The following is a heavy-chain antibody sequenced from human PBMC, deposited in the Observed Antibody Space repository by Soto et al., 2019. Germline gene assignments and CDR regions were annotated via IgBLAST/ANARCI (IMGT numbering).Heavy chain of an antibody. CDR2: ISRTGGAA. CDR1: GFTFSNFA. J-gene: IGHJ4*02. CDR3: ATAYDYIWGSDPRERDY. D-gene: IGHD3-16*02. Sequence: EVQLLESGGGLVQPGGSLRLSCAASGFTFSNFAMFWVRQAPGKGLEWVSSISRTGGAAHYADSVNGRFTISRDNSKDTLFLQMDSLRAEDTAVYYCATAYDYIWGSDPRERDYWGQGTLVTVSS. V-gene: IGHV3-23*01.